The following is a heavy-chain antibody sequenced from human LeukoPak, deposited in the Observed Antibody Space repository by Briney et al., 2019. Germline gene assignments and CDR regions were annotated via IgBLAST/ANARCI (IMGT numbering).Heavy chain of an antibody. CDR3: ARHSYSNSPFDY. CDR1: GGTFSSYA. CDR2: IIPIFGKA. Sequence: SVKVSCKASGGTFSSYAISWVRQAPGQGLKGMEGIIPIFGKANYAQKFQGRVTITADESTSTAYMELSSLRSEDTAVYYCARHSYSNSPFDYWGQGTLVTVSS. V-gene: IGHV1-69*13. D-gene: IGHD4-11*01. J-gene: IGHJ4*02.